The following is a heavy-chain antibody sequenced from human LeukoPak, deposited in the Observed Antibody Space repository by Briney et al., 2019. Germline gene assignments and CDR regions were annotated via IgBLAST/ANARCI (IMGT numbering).Heavy chain of an antibody. CDR1: GFTFSTYT. CDR2: ISVGSTYI. Sequence: GGSLRLSCAASGFTFSTYTMNWVRQAPGKGLEWVSSISVGSTYISYPDSVKGRFTISRDNAKNSLYLQMNSLRAEDTAVYYCARDHGFLEWLPYVDYWGQGTLVTVSS. J-gene: IGHJ4*02. V-gene: IGHV3-21*01. CDR3: ARDHGFLEWLPYVDY. D-gene: IGHD3-3*01.